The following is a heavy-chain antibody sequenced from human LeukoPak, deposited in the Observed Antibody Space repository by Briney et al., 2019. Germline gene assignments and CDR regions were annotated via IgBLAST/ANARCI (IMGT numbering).Heavy chain of an antibody. J-gene: IGHJ4*02. Sequence: GRSLRLSCAASGFTFSSYAMHWARQAPGKGLEWVAVISYDGSNKYYADSVKGRFTISRDNSKNTLYLQMNSLRAEDTAVYYCARDRQAAGIFDDYWGQGTLVTVSS. V-gene: IGHV3-30*04. D-gene: IGHD6-13*01. CDR2: ISYDGSNK. CDR1: GFTFSSYA. CDR3: ARDRQAAGIFDDY.